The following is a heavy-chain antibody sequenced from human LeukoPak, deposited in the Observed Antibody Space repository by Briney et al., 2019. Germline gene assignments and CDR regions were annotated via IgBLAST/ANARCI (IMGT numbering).Heavy chain of an antibody. V-gene: IGHV4-59*12. Sequence: SETLSLTCTVSGGSIGNKYWSWIRQPPGKGLEWIGYIYYSGSTNYNPSLKSRVTILVDTSKNHFSLKLSSVTAADTAVYYCARFKACAFDIWGQGTMVTVSS. J-gene: IGHJ3*02. CDR3: ARFKACAFDI. CDR1: GGSIGNKY. CDR2: IYYSGST.